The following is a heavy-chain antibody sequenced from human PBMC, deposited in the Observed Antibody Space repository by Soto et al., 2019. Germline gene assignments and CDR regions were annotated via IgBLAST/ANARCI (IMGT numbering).Heavy chain of an antibody. CDR3: AKGNLGMIDY. CDR2: ISGSGGYT. D-gene: IGHD7-27*01. Sequence: EVQLLESGGGLVQPRGSLRLSCAASGFTFSSYAMSWVRQTPGKGLEWVSGISGSGGYTYYADSVKGRFTISRDNSKNTLYLQMNSLRAEATALYYCAKGNLGMIDYWGQGTLVTVSS. CDR1: GFTFSSYA. V-gene: IGHV3-23*01. J-gene: IGHJ4*02.